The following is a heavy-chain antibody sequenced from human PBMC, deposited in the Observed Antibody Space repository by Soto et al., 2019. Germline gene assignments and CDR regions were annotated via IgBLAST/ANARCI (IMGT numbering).Heavy chain of an antibody. CDR2: ISGSGGST. D-gene: IGHD6-19*01. Sequence: TGGSLRLSCAASGFTFSSYAMSWVRQAPGKGLEWVSTISGSGGSTYYADSVKGRFTISRDNSKNTLYLQMNSLRAEDTAVYYCAKGRGALAVAGNDYWGQGTLVTVSS. CDR3: AKGRGALAVAGNDY. CDR1: GFTFSSYA. J-gene: IGHJ4*02. V-gene: IGHV3-23*01.